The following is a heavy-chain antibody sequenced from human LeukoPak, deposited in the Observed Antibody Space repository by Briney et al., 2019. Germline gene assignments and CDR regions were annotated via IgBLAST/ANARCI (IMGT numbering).Heavy chain of an antibody. CDR2: IYYSGSA. V-gene: IGHV4-39*02. CDR3: ARDLSGFGTIDYWPIRLDP. Sequence: PSETLSLTCSVSGGSISTSTYYWGWIRQPPGKGLEWIGAIYYSGSAYYNPPLKSRATISVDTSKNQFSLNLTSVTAAETAVYYCARDLSGFGTIDYWPIRLDPWGQGTQVTVSS. D-gene: IGHD3/OR15-3a*01. CDR1: GGSISTSTYY. J-gene: IGHJ5*02.